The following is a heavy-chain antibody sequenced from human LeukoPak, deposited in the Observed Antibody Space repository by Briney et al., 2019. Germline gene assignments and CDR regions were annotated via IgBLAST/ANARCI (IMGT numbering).Heavy chain of an antibody. CDR3: AREDSSHFDY. D-gene: IGHD3-22*01. V-gene: IGHV4-59*01. CDR1: GGSISSYY. CDR2: IYYSGST. Sequence: SETLSLTCTVSGGSISSYYWSWIRQPPGKGLEWIGDIYYSGSTNYNPSLKSRVTISVDTSKNQFSLKLSSVTAADTAVYYCAREDSSHFDYWGQRTLVTVSS. J-gene: IGHJ4*02.